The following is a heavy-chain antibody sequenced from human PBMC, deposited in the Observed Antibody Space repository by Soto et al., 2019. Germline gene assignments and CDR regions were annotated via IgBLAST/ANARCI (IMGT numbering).Heavy chain of an antibody. CDR3: ARLFTVHYYYYHGMDA. Sequence: QLLLQESGPGLVKPSETLSLTCTVSGASISSSSSYCGWIRRPPGKGLEWIGTIFYTGSTNYNPSLKSRVTISVDTAKKQFSLNLSSVTAADTAVYYCARLFTVHYYYYHGMDAWGQGTTVTVSS. CDR2: IFYTGST. CDR1: GASISSSSSY. J-gene: IGHJ6*02. V-gene: IGHV4-39*01. D-gene: IGHD4-17*01.